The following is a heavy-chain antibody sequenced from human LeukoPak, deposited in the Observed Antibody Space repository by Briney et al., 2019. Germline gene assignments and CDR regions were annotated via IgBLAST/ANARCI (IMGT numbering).Heavy chain of an antibody. J-gene: IGHJ4*02. CDR1: GYSFTSYW. V-gene: IGHV5-51*01. CDR3: AIQDSSGYYYLVY. Sequence: GESLKISCKGSGYSFTSYWIGWVRQMPGKGLEWMGIIYRGDSDTRYSSSFQGQVTISADKSISTAYLQWSSLKASDTAMYYCAIQDSSGYYYLVYWGQGTLVTVSS. CDR2: IYRGDSDT. D-gene: IGHD3-22*01.